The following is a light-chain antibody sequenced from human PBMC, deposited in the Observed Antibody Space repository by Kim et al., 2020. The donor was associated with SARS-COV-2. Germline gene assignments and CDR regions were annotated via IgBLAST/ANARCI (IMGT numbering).Light chain of an antibody. V-gene: IGLV4-69*01. CDR3: QTWGTDKEI. J-gene: IGLJ2*01. CDR2: FKGDGSH. CDR1: SAYSSYA. Sequence: QLVLTQSPSASASLGASVKLTCTLSSAYSSYAIAWHQQQPEKGPRYLMQFKGDGSHVKGDGIPDRFSGFISGAERYLIISSLQSEDEADYYCQTWGTDKEIFGGGTQLTVL.